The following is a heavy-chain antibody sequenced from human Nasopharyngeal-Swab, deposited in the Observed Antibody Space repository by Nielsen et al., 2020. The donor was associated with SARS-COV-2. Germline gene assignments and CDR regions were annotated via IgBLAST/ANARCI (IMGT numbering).Heavy chain of an antibody. CDR3: ARDPSGGYAYARFDL. V-gene: IGHV3-21*01. CDR1: GFTFSNYI. CDR2: VSSTSAHI. Sequence: GGSLRLSCEASGFTFSNYIMHWVRQAPGKGLEWVSWVSSTSAHIYYADLVMGRFTISRDNAKNSLYLQMNSLRAEDTAVYYCARDPSGGYAYARFDLWGQGTLVTVSS. D-gene: IGHD5-12*01. J-gene: IGHJ5*01.